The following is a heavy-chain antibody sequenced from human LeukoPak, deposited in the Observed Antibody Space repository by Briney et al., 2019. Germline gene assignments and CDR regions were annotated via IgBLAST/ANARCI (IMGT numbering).Heavy chain of an antibody. D-gene: IGHD3-3*01. V-gene: IGHV4-59*12. Sequence: PSETLSLACTVSGGSITSYYWSWIRQPPGKGLECIGYIYYSGSTYYNPSLKSRVTISVDRSKNQFSLKLSSVTAADTAVYYCARGGVTIFGVVSWFDPWGQGTLVTVSS. J-gene: IGHJ5*02. CDR1: GGSITSYY. CDR2: IYYSGST. CDR3: ARGGVTIFGVVSWFDP.